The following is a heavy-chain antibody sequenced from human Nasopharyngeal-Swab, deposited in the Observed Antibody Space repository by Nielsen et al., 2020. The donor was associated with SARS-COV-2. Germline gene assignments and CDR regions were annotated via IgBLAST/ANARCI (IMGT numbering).Heavy chain of an antibody. CDR2: ISSSSSYI. J-gene: IGHJ6*02. D-gene: IGHD6-19*01. Sequence: GGSLRLSCAASGFTFSSYSMNWVRQAPGKGLEWVSSISSSSSYIYYADSVKGRFTISRDNAKNSLYLQMNSLRAEDTAVYYCAREGGAGIDYYYGMDVWGQGTTVTVS. CDR1: GFTFSSYS. V-gene: IGHV3-21*01. CDR3: AREGGAGIDYYYGMDV.